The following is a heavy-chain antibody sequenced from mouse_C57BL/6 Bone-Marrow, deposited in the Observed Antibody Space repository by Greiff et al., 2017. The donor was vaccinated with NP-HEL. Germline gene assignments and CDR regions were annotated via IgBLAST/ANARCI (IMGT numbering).Heavy chain of an antibody. CDR2: IYPGGGYT. V-gene: IGHV1-63*01. J-gene: IGHJ2*01. CDR3: ARGGLRPLYYFDY. D-gene: IGHD2-4*01. Sequence: QVHVKQSGAELVRPGTSVKMSCKASGYTFTNYWIGWAKQRPGHGLEWIGDIYPGGGYTNYNEKFKGKATLTADKSSSTAYMQFSSLTSEDSAIYYCARGGLRPLYYFDYWGQGTTLTVSS. CDR1: GYTFTNYW.